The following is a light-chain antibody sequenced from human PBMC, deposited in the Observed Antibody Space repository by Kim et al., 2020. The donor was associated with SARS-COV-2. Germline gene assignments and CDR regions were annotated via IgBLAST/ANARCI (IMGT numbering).Light chain of an antibody. V-gene: IGKV1-16*01. CDR2: AAS. CDR1: RNFNNI. J-gene: IGKJ5*01. CDR3: QQYKSFPIT. Sequence: ASVGDRVTITCRASRNFNNIVAWFQQKPGKAPRSLICAASSLQRGVPSRFSGSGSGTDFTLTISSLQPEDFAIYYCQQYKSFPITFGQGTRLEIK.